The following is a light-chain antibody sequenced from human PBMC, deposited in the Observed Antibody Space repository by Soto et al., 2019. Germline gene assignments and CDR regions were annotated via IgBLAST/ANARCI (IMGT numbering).Light chain of an antibody. Sequence: DIQMTQSPSSVSASVGDRITITCRASQGISSWLVWYQQKPGKAPKLLIYGASSLQSGVPSRFSGSVSGTDFTLTISTLQPEDFATYYCQQANSFPFTFGGGTKLEIK. CDR2: GAS. CDR1: QGISSW. J-gene: IGKJ4*01. CDR3: QQANSFPFT. V-gene: IGKV1-12*01.